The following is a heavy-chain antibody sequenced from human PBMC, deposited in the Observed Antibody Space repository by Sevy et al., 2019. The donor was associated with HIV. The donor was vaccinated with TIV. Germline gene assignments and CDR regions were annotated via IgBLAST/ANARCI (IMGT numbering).Heavy chain of an antibody. CDR3: ARDHVKDGDLGDYYYFAMDV. J-gene: IGHJ6*02. CDR2: ISGSDNTK. Sequence: GGSLRLSCAASGFTLSDYYVSWIRQAPGKGLEWVSYISGSDNTKYYADSVKGRFTISRDKAKNSLYLQMNSLRAEDTAVYYCARDHVKDGDLGDYYYFAMDVWGQGTTVTVSS. D-gene: IGHD4-17*01. V-gene: IGHV3-11*01. CDR1: GFTLSDYY.